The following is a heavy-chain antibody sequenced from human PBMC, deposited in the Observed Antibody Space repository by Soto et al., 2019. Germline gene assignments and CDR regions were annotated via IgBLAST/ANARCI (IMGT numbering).Heavy chain of an antibody. CDR3: ARGGHVVVVTAAFDY. CDR1: GYTFTNYY. Sequence: GASVKVSCKASGYTFTNYYIHWVRQAPGQGLEWMGTINPSGGHTTYAQKFLGRVTMTRDTSTSTLYMELTSLRSEDTAVYYCARGGHVVVVTAAFDYWGQGTLVTVS. J-gene: IGHJ4*02. V-gene: IGHV1-46*01. CDR2: INPSGGHT. D-gene: IGHD2-21*02.